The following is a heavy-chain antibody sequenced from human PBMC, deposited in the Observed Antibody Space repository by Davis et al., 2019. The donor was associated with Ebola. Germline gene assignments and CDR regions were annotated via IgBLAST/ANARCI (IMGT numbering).Heavy chain of an antibody. D-gene: IGHD2-2*01. V-gene: IGHV3-23*01. CDR2: ISGSGGST. Sequence: GESLKISCAASGFTFSSYAMSWVRQAPGKGLEWVSAISGSGGSTYYADSVKGRFTISRDNSKNTLYLQMNSLRAEDTAVYYCGRVPAAPNARCYFDYWGQGTLVTVSS. CDR1: GFTFSSYA. CDR3: GRVPAAPNARCYFDY. J-gene: IGHJ4*02.